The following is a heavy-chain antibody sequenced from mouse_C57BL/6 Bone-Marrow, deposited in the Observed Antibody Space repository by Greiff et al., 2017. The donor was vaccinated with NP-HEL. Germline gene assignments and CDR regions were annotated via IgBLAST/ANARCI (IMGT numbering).Heavy chain of an antibody. V-gene: IGHV10-1*01. CDR1: GFSFNTYA. CDR2: IRSKSNNYAT. CDR3: TSEDSAVYYCARWGYYYGSSP. Sequence: EVQVVESGGGLVQPKGSLKLSCAASGFSFNTYAMTWVRQAPGKGLEWVARIRSKSNNYATYEIDPSDSYTNYNQKFKGKSTLTVDKSSSTAYMQLSSLTSEDSAVYYCARWGYYYGSSPWGQGTLVTVSA. J-gene: IGHJ3*01. D-gene: IGHD2-5*01.